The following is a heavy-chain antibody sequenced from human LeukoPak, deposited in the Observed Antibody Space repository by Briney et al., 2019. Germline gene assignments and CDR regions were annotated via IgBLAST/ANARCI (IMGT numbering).Heavy chain of an antibody. V-gene: IGHV3-21*01. CDR3: ASDGPASRGDY. CDR2: ISSSSSYI. J-gene: IGHJ4*02. CDR1: GFTFGSYS. Sequence: PGGSLKLSCAASGFTFGSYSMNWVRQAPGKGLEWVSSISSSSSYIYYADSVKGRFTISRDNAKNSLYLQMNSLRAEDTAVYYCASDGPASRGDYWGQGTLVTVSS. D-gene: IGHD3-10*01.